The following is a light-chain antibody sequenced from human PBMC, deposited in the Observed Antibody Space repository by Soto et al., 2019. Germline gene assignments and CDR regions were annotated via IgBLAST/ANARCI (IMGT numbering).Light chain of an antibody. CDR1: DIGTKS. Sequence: SYELTQPPPLAVAPGQTASNACGGNDIGTKSVLWYQQKPGQAPVVVVYDDSDRPLGIPERFSCPNSGNTATLTTRRFGAGDEADYICEVWDSTSDHYVFGSGTKATV. J-gene: IGLJ1*01. CDR2: DDS. CDR3: EVWDSTSDHYV. V-gene: IGLV3-21*02.